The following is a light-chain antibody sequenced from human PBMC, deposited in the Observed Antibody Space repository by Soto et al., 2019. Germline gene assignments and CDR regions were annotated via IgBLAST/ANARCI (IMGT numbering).Light chain of an antibody. Sequence: DIQMTQSPSSLSASVGDRVTITCRASQSISKYLSWYHQKPGKAPKLLIYSASSLQSGVTPRFGGGGSETNFTLTITCLQPEDFATYYCLQTYITPWTFGQGTNVEIK. CDR3: LQTYITPWT. J-gene: IGKJ1*01. V-gene: IGKV1-39*01. CDR2: SAS. CDR1: QSISKY.